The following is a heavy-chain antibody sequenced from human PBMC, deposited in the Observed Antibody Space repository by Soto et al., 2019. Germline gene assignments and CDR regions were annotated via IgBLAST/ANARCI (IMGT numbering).Heavy chain of an antibody. V-gene: IGHV3-30*18. J-gene: IGHJ6*02. CDR1: GFTFSSYG. Sequence: PGGSLRLSCAASGFTFSSYGMHWVRQAPGKGLEWVAVISYDGSNKYYADSVKGRFTISRDNSKNTLYLQMNSLRAEDTAVYYCAKDGRLLRYRRDYYGMDVWGQATTVTVSS. CDR3: AKDGRLLRYRRDYYGMDV. CDR2: ISYDGSNK. D-gene: IGHD2-21*01.